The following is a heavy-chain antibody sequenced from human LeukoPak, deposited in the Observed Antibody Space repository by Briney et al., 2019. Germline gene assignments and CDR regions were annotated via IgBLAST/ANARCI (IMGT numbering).Heavy chain of an antibody. J-gene: IGHJ4*02. CDR1: GGSMINNY. V-gene: IGHV4-59*08. CDR2: IYQTGDS. Sequence: ETLSLTCTVSGGSMINNYWSWIRQPPGKGLEWIGYIYQTGDSNHNPSLKSRVTISMDTSKNQLSLNLNSVTAADTAVYYCARHPFDHWGPGTLVTVSS. CDR3: ARHPFDH.